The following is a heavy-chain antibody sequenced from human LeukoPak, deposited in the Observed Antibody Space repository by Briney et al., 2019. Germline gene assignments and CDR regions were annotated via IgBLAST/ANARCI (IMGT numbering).Heavy chain of an antibody. J-gene: IGHJ5*02. D-gene: IGHD2-2*01. CDR3: ARTRFPNSFGP. Sequence: PGGSLRLSCAVSGFALSDYYMSWIRQAPGKGLEWVSCISGSGTTTYYADSVKGRFTISRDNAKTSLYLQMNSLRGDDTAVSYCARTRFPNSFGPWGQGTLVTVSS. V-gene: IGHV3-11*04. CDR2: ISGSGTTT. CDR1: GFALSDYY.